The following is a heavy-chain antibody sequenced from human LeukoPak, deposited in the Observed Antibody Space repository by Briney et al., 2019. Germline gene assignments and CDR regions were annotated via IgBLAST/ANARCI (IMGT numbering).Heavy chain of an antibody. CDR1: GXSISKYY. V-gene: IGHV4-59*08. CDR2: IYYNGAT. CDR3: ASNPGSGWIDY. D-gene: IGHD6-19*01. J-gene: IGHJ4*02. Sequence: SETLSLTWTVSGXSISKYYGSWIRQPPGKGLEWIGYIYYNGATNYNPSLKSRVTMSIDTSKNQFSLKLSSVTAADTAVYYCASNPGSGWIDYWGQGTLVTVSS.